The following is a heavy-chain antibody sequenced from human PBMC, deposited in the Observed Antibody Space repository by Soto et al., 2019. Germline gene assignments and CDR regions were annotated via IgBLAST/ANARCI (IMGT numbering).Heavy chain of an antibody. CDR1: GFTVSSNY. J-gene: IGHJ6*02. CDR2: IYRGGST. CDR3: ARSSAGYYYFYGMDV. D-gene: IGHD6-13*01. V-gene: IGHV3-53*01. Sequence: PGGSLRLSCAASGFTVSSNYMSWVRQAPGKGLEWVSVIYRGGSTYYADSVKGRFTISRDNSKNTLYLQMNSLRAEDTAVYYCARSSAGYYYFYGMDVWAKGPRSPSP.